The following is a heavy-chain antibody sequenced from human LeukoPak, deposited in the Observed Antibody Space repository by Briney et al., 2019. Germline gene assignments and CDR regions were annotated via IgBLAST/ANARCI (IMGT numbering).Heavy chain of an antibody. CDR3: ARDPSSGWLNLDF. D-gene: IGHD6-19*01. V-gene: IGHV3-74*01. Sequence: GGSLRLSCAASGFAFSSYWMHWVRQAPGQGLVWVSRIRNDGHDTSYADSVKGRFTISRDNAKNTVHLQMNSLRAEDMAVYYCARDPSSGWLNLDFWGQGILVTVSS. J-gene: IGHJ4*02. CDR1: GFAFSSYW. CDR2: IRNDGHDT.